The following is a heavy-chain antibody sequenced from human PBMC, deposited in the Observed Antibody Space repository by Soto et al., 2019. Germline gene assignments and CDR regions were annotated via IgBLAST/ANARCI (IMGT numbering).Heavy chain of an antibody. CDR3: ATALGCRSTSCTLDY. J-gene: IGHJ4*02. V-gene: IGHV1-69*13. CDR2: IIPVSGAA. D-gene: IGHD2-2*01. Sequence: SVKVSCKASGYTFTSYGISWGRQAPGQGLEWMGGIIPVSGAAHYAQKFQSRVTITADESTSTAYMELSSLSSQDTAVYYCATALGCRSTSCTLDYWGQGTRVTVSS. CDR1: GYTFTSYG.